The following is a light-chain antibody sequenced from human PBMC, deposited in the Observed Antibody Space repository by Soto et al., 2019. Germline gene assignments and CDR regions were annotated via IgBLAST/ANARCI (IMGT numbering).Light chain of an antibody. J-gene: IGKJ1*01. Sequence: EIVMTQSPATLSVSPGERAALSCRASQNVGINLAWYQKKPGQAPRLLIYGASTRATGIPARFSGIGSETEFTLTISSLQSEDVAIYDCQQLNIWTRTFGQGTKVDIK. CDR1: QNVGIN. V-gene: IGKV3-15*01. CDR2: GAS. CDR3: QQLNIWTRT.